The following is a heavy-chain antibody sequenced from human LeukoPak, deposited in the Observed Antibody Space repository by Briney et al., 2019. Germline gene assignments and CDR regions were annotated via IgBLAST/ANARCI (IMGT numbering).Heavy chain of an antibody. CDR3: ARGYDYGDYVGDFDY. V-gene: IGHV1-69*13. Sequence: SVKVSCKASGGTFSSYAISWVRQAPGQGLEWMGRIIPIFGTANYAQKFQGRVTITADESTSTAYMDLRGLRSDDTAVYYCARGYDYGDYVGDFDYWGQGTLVTVSS. CDR2: IIPIFGTA. J-gene: IGHJ4*02. D-gene: IGHD4-17*01. CDR1: GGTFSSYA.